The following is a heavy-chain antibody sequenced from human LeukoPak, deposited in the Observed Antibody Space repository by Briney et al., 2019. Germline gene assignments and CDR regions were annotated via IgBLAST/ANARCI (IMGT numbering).Heavy chain of an antibody. CDR2: IFYNGST. Sequence: SETLSLTCAVYGGSFSGYSWNWIRQPPGKGLEWIGYIFYNGSTNYNPSLKSRVTISVDTSKNQFSLKLNSVTAADTAVYYCTRVVCSSTSCEKRGAFDLWGQGTVVTVSS. D-gene: IGHD2-2*01. J-gene: IGHJ3*01. CDR3: TRVVCSSTSCEKRGAFDL. V-gene: IGHV4-59*01. CDR1: GGSFSGYS.